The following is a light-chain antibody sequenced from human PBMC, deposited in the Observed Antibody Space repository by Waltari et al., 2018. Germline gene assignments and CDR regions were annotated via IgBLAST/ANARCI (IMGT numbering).Light chain of an antibody. V-gene: IGLV2-14*03. CDR3: RSQSSNNVVQ. CDR1: SNDVGGYNS. Sequence: QSALTQPASVSGSPGQSVTISCTGTSNDVGGYNSVSWYQDHPGQAPRVIIYDVSDRPSGVSDRFSGSKSGSTASLTISGLQAEDEADYYCRSQSSNNVVQFGGGTKLTVL. CDR2: DVS. J-gene: IGLJ2*01.